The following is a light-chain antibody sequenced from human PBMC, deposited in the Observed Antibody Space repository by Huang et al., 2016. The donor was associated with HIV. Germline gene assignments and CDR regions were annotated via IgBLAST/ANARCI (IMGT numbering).Light chain of an antibody. J-gene: IGKJ1*01. CDR3: QQYNNWPGT. V-gene: IGKV3-15*01. Sequence: EIVMTQSPATLSVSPGERATLSCWASQSFSNNLAWYQQKPGQAPRLLIYGASTRATVIPARFSGSGSGTEFTLTISSLQSEDFAVYYCQQYNNWPGTFGQGTKVEIK. CDR2: GAS. CDR1: QSFSNN.